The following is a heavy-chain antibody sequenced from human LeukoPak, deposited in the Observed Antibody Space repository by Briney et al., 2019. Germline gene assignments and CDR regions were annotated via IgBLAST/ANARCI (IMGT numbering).Heavy chain of an antibody. CDR3: ARTGQWLDDYYFDY. CDR1: GYTLTSYG. CDR2: ISAYNGNT. Sequence: ASVKVSCKASGYTLTSYGISWVRQAPGQGLEWMGWISAYNGNTNYAQKLQGRVTMTTDTSTSTAYMELRSLRSDDTAVYYCARTGQWLDDYYFDYWGQGTLVTVSS. J-gene: IGHJ4*02. D-gene: IGHD6-19*01. V-gene: IGHV1-18*01.